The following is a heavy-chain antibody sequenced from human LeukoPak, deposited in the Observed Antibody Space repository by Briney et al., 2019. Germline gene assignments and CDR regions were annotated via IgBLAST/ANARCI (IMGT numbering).Heavy chain of an antibody. CDR2: ISSSSTI. D-gene: IGHD3-10*01. CDR1: GFTFSSFS. CDR3: ARDSYGSGSYYRIDY. J-gene: IGHJ4*02. Sequence: GGSLRLSCAASGFTFSSFSMNWVRQAPGKGLEGVSYISSSSTIYYADSVKGRFTISRDNAKNSLYLQMNSLRAEDTAVYYCARDSYGSGSYYRIDYWGQGTLVTVSS. V-gene: IGHV3-48*04.